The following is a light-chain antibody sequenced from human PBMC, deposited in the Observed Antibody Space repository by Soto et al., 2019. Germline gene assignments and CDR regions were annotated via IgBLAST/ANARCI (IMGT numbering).Light chain of an antibody. J-gene: IGKJ4*01. CDR3: QQANSFPLT. V-gene: IGKV1-12*01. Sequence: DIQMTQSPSSVSASVGDRVTITCRASQDISNWLAWYQQKPGKAPKLLIYAASSLQGGVPSRFSGSGSGSDFTLAISSLQPADFATYYCQQANSFPLTFGGGTKVEIK. CDR2: AAS. CDR1: QDISNW.